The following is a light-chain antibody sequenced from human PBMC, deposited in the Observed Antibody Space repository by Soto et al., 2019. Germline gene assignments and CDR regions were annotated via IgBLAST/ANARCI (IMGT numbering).Light chain of an antibody. CDR1: QGISSY. CDR3: QQLRMYPST. Sequence: DIQLTQSPSSLSASVGDRVTITCLAIQGISSYLAWYQQKPGEAPKLLIYAASTLYGGVPSRFSGSGSGTDFALTITRLQAEDFATYYCQQLRMYPSTFGGGTKVDIK. J-gene: IGKJ4*01. CDR2: AAS. V-gene: IGKV1-9*01.